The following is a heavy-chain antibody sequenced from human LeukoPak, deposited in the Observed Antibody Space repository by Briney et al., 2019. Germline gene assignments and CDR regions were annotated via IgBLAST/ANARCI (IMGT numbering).Heavy chain of an antibody. V-gene: IGHV3-30*04. D-gene: IGHD4-23*01. CDR1: DFAFSRSV. Sequence: GGSLRLSCTASDFAFSRSVLHWVRQAPGKGLEWMALISNDGKNKYYVDSVKGRFTISRDTSKITMYLQMSGLGADDTAVYYCARGQNYFFDNSGQTFGDNWGQGTLVTVSS. J-gene: IGHJ4*02. CDR2: ISNDGKNK. CDR3: ARGQNYFFDNSGQTFGDN.